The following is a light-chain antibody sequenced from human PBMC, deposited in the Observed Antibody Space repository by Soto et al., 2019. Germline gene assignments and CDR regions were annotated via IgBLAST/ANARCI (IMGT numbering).Light chain of an antibody. V-gene: IGKV3-11*01. CDR1: QSVSSY. Sequence: EIVLTQSPATMYLSPGERATLSCRASQSVSSYLAWYQQKPGQAPRLLIYDASNRATGIPARFSGSGSGTDFTLTISSREPEDFAVYYCQQRSNWPLFTFGPGTKVAIK. CDR3: QQRSNWPLFT. J-gene: IGKJ3*01. CDR2: DAS.